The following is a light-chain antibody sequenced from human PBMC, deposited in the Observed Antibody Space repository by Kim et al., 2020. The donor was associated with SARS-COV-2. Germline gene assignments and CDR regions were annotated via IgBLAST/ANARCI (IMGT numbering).Light chain of an antibody. CDR2: NNN. Sequence: QSVLTQPPSASGTPGQRVTISCSGSSSNIGSNSVHWYQQLPGTAPKLLIYNNNQRPSRVPDRFSGSKSGTSASLAISGLLSEDEADYYCTAWDDSLIEGVFGTGTKVTVL. CDR1: SSNIGSNS. CDR3: TAWDDSLIEGV. V-gene: IGLV1-44*01. J-gene: IGLJ1*01.